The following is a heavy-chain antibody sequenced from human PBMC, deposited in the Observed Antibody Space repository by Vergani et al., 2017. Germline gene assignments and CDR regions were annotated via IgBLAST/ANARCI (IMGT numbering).Heavy chain of an antibody. V-gene: IGHV1-46*01. CDR3: ARGYGSGSCLDY. J-gene: IGHJ4*02. CDR1: GYTFTSYY. Sequence: QVQLVQSGAEVKKPGASVKVSCKASGYTFTSYYMHWVRQAPGQGLEWMGIINPSGGSTSYAEKFQGRVTMTRNTAISTAYMELSSLRSEDTAVYYWARGYGSGSCLDYWGQGTLVTVSS. D-gene: IGHD3-10*01. CDR2: INPSGGST.